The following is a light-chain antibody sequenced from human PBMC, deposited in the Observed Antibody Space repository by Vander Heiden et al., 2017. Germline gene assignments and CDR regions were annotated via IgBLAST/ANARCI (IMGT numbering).Light chain of an antibody. Sequence: DIVMTQSPDSLAVSLGERATINCKSSQSVLYSSNNKNYLAWYQQKPGQPPKLVIYWASIRESGVPDRFSGSGSGTDFTLTISSLQAEDVAVYYCQQDDSTPLTFGGGTKVEIK. CDR3: QQDDSTPLT. CDR2: WAS. J-gene: IGKJ4*01. V-gene: IGKV4-1*01. CDR1: QSVLYSSNNKNY.